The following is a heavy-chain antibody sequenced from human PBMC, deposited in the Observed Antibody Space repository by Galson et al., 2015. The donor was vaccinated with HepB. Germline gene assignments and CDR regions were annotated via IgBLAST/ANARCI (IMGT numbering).Heavy chain of an antibody. D-gene: IGHD3-9*01. CDR2: ISSSSSTI. CDR1: GFTFTSYS. V-gene: IGHV3-48*01. J-gene: IGHJ4*02. CDR3: AGDFGWNFDL. Sequence: SLRLSCAASGFTFTSYSMDWVRQAPGKGLEWVSYISSSSSTIYYADSVKGRFTISRDNSKNSLFLQVDGLRPEDTAMYYCAGDFGWNFDLWGQGTLVTVSS.